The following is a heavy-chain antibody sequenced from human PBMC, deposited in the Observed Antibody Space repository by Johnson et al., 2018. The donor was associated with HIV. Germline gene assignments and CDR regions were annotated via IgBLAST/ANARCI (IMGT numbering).Heavy chain of an antibody. CDR3: AKDVGNYWPNAFDI. D-gene: IGHD3-22*01. CDR2: VFSGDNT. CDR1: GFTVSSYY. Sequence: VQLVESGGGVVQPGRSLRLSCVVSGFTVSSYYMSWVRQAPGKGLEWVSLVFSGDNTYYADSVKGRFTISRDNSKNTLYLQMNSLRAEDTAVYYCAKDVGNYWPNAFDIWGQGTTVTVSS. V-gene: IGHV3-66*01. J-gene: IGHJ3*02.